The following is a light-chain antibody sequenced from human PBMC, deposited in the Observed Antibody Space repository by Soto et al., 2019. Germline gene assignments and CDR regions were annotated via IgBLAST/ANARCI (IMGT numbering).Light chain of an antibody. CDR2: KAS. Sequence: DIQMTQSPSTLSAFVGDRVTITCRASQSISTWLAWYQQKPGKVPKPLIFKASSLQSGVPSRFSGSGSGTDFTLTISSLQPDDFATYYCQQYNPSSRTFGQGTKVDIK. CDR1: QSISTW. CDR3: QQYNPSSRT. J-gene: IGKJ1*01. V-gene: IGKV1-5*03.